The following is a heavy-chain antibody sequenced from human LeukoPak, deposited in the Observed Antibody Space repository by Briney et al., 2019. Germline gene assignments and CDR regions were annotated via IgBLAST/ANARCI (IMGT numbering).Heavy chain of an antibody. CDR3: ARGGYCSRTTCSNYNGMDV. Sequence: GGSLRLSCAASGFTFNIYGMNWVRQAPGKGLEWVAAIWFDGTNTYYADAVKGRFTISRDNSKNTLFLQMNSLRAEDTAVYYCARGGYCSRTTCSNYNGMDVWGQGTTVTVSS. J-gene: IGHJ6*02. V-gene: IGHV3-33*01. CDR1: GFTFNIYG. CDR2: IWFDGTNT. D-gene: IGHD2-2*01.